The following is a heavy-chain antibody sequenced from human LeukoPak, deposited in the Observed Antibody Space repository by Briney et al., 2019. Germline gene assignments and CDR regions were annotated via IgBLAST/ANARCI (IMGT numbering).Heavy chain of an antibody. Sequence: GGSLRLSCSASGFTVSSNYMSCVRQAPRKRLEWVSVIYSGGSTYYADSVKGRFTISRDNSKNTLYLQMNSLRAEDTAVYYCASARSEVDCGADCYSAYYFDYWGQGTLVTVSS. CDR3: ASARSEVDCGADCYSAYYFDY. V-gene: IGHV3-53*01. J-gene: IGHJ4*02. CDR2: IYSGGST. CDR1: GFTVSSNY. D-gene: IGHD2-21*02.